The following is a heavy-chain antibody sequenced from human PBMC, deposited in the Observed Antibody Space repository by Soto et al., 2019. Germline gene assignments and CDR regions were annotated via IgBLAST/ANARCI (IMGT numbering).Heavy chain of an antibody. D-gene: IGHD3-22*01. V-gene: IGHV3-23*01. Sequence: GGSLRLPCAASGFTFSSYAMSWVRQAPGKGLEWVSAISGSGGSTYYADSVKGRFTISRDNSKNTLYLQMNSLRAEDTAVYYCAKDLEDYYDSSGYLDWFDPWGQGTLVTVSS. CDR1: GFTFSSYA. CDR3: AKDLEDYYDSSGYLDWFDP. CDR2: ISGSGGST. J-gene: IGHJ5*02.